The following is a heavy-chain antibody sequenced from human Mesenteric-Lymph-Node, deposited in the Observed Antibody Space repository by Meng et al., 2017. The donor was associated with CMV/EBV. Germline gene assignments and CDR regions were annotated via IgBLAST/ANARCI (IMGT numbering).Heavy chain of an antibody. CDR3: ARGSLRTYSSSWFKGGHYYGMDV. D-gene: IGHD6-13*01. V-gene: IGHV4-39*01. J-gene: IGHJ6*02. CDR1: GGSISGSRYF. Sequence: SETLSLTCNVSGGSISGSRYFWAWIRQPPGKGLEWIGSIYYSGTTYYNPSLKTRVTISVDTSKNQFSLRLSSLTAADTAVYYCARGSLRTYSSSWFKGGHYYGMDVWGQGTTVTVSS. CDR2: IYYSGTT.